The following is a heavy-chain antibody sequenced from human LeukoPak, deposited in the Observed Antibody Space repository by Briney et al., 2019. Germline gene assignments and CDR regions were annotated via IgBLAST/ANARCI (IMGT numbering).Heavy chain of an antibody. CDR3: ARQGGKYTYYFAN. D-gene: IGHD1-26*01. Sequence: SETLSLTCTISDDSFTTSFSGWIRHPPGKGLGYIGYISYTESYNYNPSLRSRVTMSVDTAKNQFSLKLTSVTASDTAVYYCARQGGKYTYYFANWGQGTLVTVSS. CDR2: ISYTESY. V-gene: IGHV4-59*08. J-gene: IGHJ4*02. CDR1: DDSFTTSF.